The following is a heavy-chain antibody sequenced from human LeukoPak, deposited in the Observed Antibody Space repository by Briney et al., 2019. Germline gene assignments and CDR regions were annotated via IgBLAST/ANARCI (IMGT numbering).Heavy chain of an antibody. D-gene: IGHD5-24*01. Sequence: PSETLSLTCTVSGGSVSSGAFYWSWIRQPAGKGLEWIGRIYTSGSTNYNPSLRGRITISIDTSKDQFSLQLSSVTAADTAVYYCARDASTLMPNYFDYWGQGTLATVSS. J-gene: IGHJ4*02. CDR3: ARDASTLMPNYFDY. CDR1: GGSVSSGAFY. V-gene: IGHV4-61*02. CDR2: IYTSGST.